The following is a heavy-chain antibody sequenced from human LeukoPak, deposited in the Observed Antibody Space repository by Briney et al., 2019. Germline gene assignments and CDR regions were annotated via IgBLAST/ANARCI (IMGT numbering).Heavy chain of an antibody. V-gene: IGHV3-74*01. CDR1: RFTFSSYW. CDR3: VGGSYYFDY. D-gene: IGHD1-26*01. Sequence: RGSLRLSCAASRFTFSSYWLHWGRQAPGQGLVWVSRINSDVSTASYADSVRCRISISRDNAKNTLYLQMNSLRAEDTAVYYCVGGSYYFDYWGQGTLVTVSS. CDR2: INSDVSTA. J-gene: IGHJ4*02.